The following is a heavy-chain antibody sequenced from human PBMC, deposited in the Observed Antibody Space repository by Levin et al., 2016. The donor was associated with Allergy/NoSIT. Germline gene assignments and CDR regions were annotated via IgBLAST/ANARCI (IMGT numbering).Heavy chain of an antibody. D-gene: IGHD2-2*01. V-gene: IGHV1-2*04. CDR2: INPNSGGT. Sequence: WVRQAPGQGLEWMGWINPNSGGTNYAQKFQGWVTMTRDTSISTAYMELSRLRSDDTAVYYCARGPDCSSTSCYHLAEYFQHWGQGTLVTVSS. CDR3: ARGPDCSSTSCYHLAEYFQH. J-gene: IGHJ1*01.